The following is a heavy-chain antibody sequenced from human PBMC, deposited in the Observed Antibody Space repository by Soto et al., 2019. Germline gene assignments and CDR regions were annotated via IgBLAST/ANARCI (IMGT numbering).Heavy chain of an antibody. J-gene: IGHJ4*02. CDR1: GFTFSRFW. CDR2: INIDGSST. CDR3: ARVNNWNYPIDY. V-gene: IGHV3-74*01. Sequence: GGSLRLSCAASGFTFSRFWMHWVRQAPGKGLVWVSRINIDGSSTSYADSVKGRFTISRDNAKNTLYLQMNSLRADDTAVYYCARVNNWNYPIDYWGQGTLVTVSS. D-gene: IGHD1-7*01.